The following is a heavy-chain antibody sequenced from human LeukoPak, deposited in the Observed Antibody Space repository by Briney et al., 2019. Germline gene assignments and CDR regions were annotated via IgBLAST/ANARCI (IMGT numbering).Heavy chain of an antibody. J-gene: IGHJ3*02. Sequence: ASVKVSCKASGYTFTGYYMHWVRQAPGQGLEWMGWINPNSGGTNYAQKFQGRVTMTRDTSISTAYMELSRLRSDDTAVYYCARFIGSTHVDDAFDIWGQGTMVTVSS. D-gene: IGHD2-2*01. CDR2: INPNSGGT. CDR1: GYTFTGYY. V-gene: IGHV1-2*02. CDR3: ARFIGSTHVDDAFDI.